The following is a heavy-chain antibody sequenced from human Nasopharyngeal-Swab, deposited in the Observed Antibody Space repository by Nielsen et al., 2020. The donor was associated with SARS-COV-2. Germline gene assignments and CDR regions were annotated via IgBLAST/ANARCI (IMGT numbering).Heavy chain of an antibody. CDR1: GFTFSSYS. D-gene: IGHD3-22*01. J-gene: IGHJ4*02. V-gene: IGHV3-21*04. Sequence: GESLKISCAASGFTFSSYSMNWVRQAPGKGLEWVSSISSSSSYIYYADSVKGRFTISRDNAKSSLYLQMNSLRAEDTAVYYCARSRSYYDSSGFPVGYWGQGTLVTVSS. CDR2: ISSSSSYI. CDR3: ARSRSYYDSSGFPVGY.